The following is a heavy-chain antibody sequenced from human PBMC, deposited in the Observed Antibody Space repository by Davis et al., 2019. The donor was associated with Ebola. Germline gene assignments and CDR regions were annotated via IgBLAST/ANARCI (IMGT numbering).Heavy chain of an antibody. CDR2: ISAYNGNT. V-gene: IGHV1-18*04. CDR1: GYTFTGYY. Sequence: ASVKVSCKASGYTFTGYYMHWVRQAPGQGLEWMGWISAYNGNTNYAQKLQGRVTMTTDTSTSTAYMELRSLRSDDTAVYYCARDRYSSSWYAYWGQGTLVTVSS. J-gene: IGHJ4*02. D-gene: IGHD6-13*01. CDR3: ARDRYSSSWYAY.